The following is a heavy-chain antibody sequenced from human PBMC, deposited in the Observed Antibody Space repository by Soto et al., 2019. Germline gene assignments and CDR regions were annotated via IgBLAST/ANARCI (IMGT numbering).Heavy chain of an antibody. V-gene: IGHV3-23*01. D-gene: IGHD2-2*01. CDR3: AKDLGDIVVVPPSFDY. CDR1: GFTFSSYA. J-gene: IGHJ4*02. CDR2: ISGSGGST. Sequence: EVQLLESGGGLVQPGGSLRLSCAASGFTFSSYAMSWVRQAPGKGLEWVSAISGSGGSTYYADSVKGRFTISRDNSKNTMYLQMNSLRDEDTAVYYCAKDLGDIVVVPPSFDYWGQGTLVTVSS.